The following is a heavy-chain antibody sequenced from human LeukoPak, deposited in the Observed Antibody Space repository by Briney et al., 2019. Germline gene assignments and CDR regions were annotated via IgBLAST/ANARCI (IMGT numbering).Heavy chain of an antibody. CDR3: ARERDYDTYFDY. V-gene: IGHV3-53*01. J-gene: IGHJ4*02. D-gene: IGHD3-22*01. CDR1: GFSVSANH. CDR2: RQPGNVS. Sequence: GGSLGLSCAVSGFSVSANHVAWVRQAPGKGLEWVSVRQPGNVSYYGDSVKGRFTTSIDSSKNTLYLQMNSLTSEDTALYYCARERDYDTYFDYWGQGTPVIVSS.